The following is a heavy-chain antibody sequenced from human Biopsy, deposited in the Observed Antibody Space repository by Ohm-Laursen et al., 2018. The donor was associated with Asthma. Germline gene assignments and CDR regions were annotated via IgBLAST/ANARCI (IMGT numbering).Heavy chain of an antibody. V-gene: IGHV3-11*01. CDR1: GFSFSDYH. D-gene: IGHD6-25*01. Sequence: SLRLSCTASGFSFSDYHMTWMRQAPGKGLEWVSSISSSGSTTYHAESVKGRFTISRDNAQKSLFLQMGSLRDEDTAIYYCARVFESSEWGPFYHFGLDVWGQGTTVAVSS. J-gene: IGHJ6*02. CDR3: ARVFESSEWGPFYHFGLDV. CDR2: ISSSGSTT.